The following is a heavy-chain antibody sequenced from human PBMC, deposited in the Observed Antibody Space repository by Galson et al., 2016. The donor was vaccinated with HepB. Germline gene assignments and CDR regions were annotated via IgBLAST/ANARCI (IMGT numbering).Heavy chain of an antibody. J-gene: IGHJ4*02. D-gene: IGHD3-22*01. CDR2: IHSGEDT. V-gene: IGHV4-39*06. CDR1: GGSISSDYY. CDR3: ARGHLRYHSGGYSPFEY. Sequence: SETLSLTCIVSGGSISSDYYWGWIRQPPGRGLEWIGSIHSGEDTYYNPSLKSRVTISVDTSTNQLPLRLDSVTAADTAVYFCARGHLRYHSGGYSPFEYWGQGTLVTVSS.